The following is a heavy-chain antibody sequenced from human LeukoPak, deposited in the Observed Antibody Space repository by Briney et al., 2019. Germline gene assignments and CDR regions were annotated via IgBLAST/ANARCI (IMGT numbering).Heavy chain of an antibody. CDR2: INPNSGGT. CDR1: GYTFTDNA. V-gene: IGHV1-2*02. J-gene: IGHJ4*02. CDR3: ARERDRTFDY. Sequence: ASVKVSCKASGYTFTDNAMHWVRQTPGQGLEWMGWINPNSGGTILAQQFQGRVSMIRDKSISTAYVELIRLVYDDTAVYYCARERDRTFDYWGQGTLVTVSS. D-gene: IGHD1-1*01.